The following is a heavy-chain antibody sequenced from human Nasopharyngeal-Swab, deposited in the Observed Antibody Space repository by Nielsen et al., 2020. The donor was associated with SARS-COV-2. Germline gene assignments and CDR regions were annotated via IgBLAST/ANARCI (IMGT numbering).Heavy chain of an antibody. CDR1: GFTFSSYS. Sequence: GGSLRLSCAAPGFTFSSYSMNWVRQAPGKGLEWVSSISSSSGYIYYADSMKGRFTISRDNAKNSLYLQMNSLRAEDTAVYYCAREVNGYYDYWGQGTLVTVSS. D-gene: IGHD3-9*01. CDR2: ISSSSGYI. V-gene: IGHV3-21*01. CDR3: AREVNGYYDY. J-gene: IGHJ4*02.